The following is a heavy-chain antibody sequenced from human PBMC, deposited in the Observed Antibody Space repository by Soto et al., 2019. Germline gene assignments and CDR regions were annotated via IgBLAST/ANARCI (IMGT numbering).Heavy chain of an antibody. J-gene: IGHJ5*02. D-gene: IGHD6-13*01. V-gene: IGHV1-2*02. CDR3: ATIHRSSTSRGSDFDP. CDR1: DYYFPGYN. Sequence: QVQLVQSGAEVKKPGASVKVSCKAYDYYFPGYNIHWVRQAPGQGREWMGWINPNSGGTIYAQKCQGRVPLTSDTAIRTAYLEVRRLRSDDTDVYYCATIHRSSTSRGSDFDPWGQGTQVTVSS. CDR2: INPNSGGT.